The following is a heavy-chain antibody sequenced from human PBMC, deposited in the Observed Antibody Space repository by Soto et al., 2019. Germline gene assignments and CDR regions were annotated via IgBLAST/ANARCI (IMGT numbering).Heavy chain of an antibody. CDR2: ISGSGGST. V-gene: IGHV3-23*01. CDR3: AKQYCTNGVCYYYYYYGMDV. D-gene: IGHD2-8*01. CDR1: GFTFSSYA. Sequence: PGGSLRLSCAASGFTFSSYAMSWVRQAPGKGLECVSAISGSGGSTYYADSVKGRFTISRDNSKNTLYLQMNSLRAEDTAVYYCAKQYCTNGVCYYYYYYGMDVWGQGTTVTVSS. J-gene: IGHJ6*02.